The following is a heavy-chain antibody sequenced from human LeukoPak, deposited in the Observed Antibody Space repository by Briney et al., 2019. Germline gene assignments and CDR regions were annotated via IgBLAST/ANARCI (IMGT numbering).Heavy chain of an antibody. J-gene: IGHJ4*02. CDR1: GFTVSSNY. CDR3: ARGSDYGDHYYFDY. CDR2: IYSGGST. D-gene: IGHD4-17*01. Sequence: GGSLRLSCAASGFTVSSNYMSWVRQAPGKGLEWVSVIYSGGSTYYADSVKGRFTISRDNSKNTLYLQVNSLRAEDTAVYYCARGSDYGDHYYFDYWGQGTLVTVSS. V-gene: IGHV3-66*01.